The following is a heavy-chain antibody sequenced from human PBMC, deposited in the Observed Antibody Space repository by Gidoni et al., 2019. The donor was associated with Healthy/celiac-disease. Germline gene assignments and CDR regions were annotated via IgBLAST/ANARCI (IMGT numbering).Heavy chain of an antibody. V-gene: IGHV3-33*01. CDR3: ARGRVPAAMAFDY. CDR2: IWYDGSNK. J-gene: IGHJ4*02. Sequence: IWYDGSNKYYADSVKGRFTISRDNSKNTLYLQMNSLRAEDTAVYYCARGRVPAAMAFDYWGQGTLVTVSS. D-gene: IGHD2-2*01.